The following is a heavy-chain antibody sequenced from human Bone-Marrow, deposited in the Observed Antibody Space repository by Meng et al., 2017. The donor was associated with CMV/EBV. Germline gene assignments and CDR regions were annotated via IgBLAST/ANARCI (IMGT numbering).Heavy chain of an antibody. CDR2: IIPIFGTA. J-gene: IGHJ6*02. CDR1: GGTFSSYA. V-gene: IGHV1-69*05. D-gene: IGHD4-17*01. CDR3: ARGNAPYGDYLLCGMDV. Sequence: SVKVSCKASGGTFSSYAISWVRQAPGQGLEWMGGIIPIFGTANYAQKFQGRVTITTDESTSKAYMELSSPRSEDTAVYYCARGNAPYGDYLLCGMDVWGQGTTVTVSS.